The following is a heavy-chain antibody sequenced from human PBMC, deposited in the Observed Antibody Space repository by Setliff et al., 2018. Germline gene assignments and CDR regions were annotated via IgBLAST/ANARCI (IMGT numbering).Heavy chain of an antibody. V-gene: IGHV1-18*01. CDR2: ISGYNGNT. CDR3: ARDRGLEADVVSLINMGDF. D-gene: IGHD5-12*01. J-gene: IGHJ4*02. Sequence: GASVKVSCKTAGYTFLSYGLSWVRQAPGQGLEWMGWISGYNGNTDYAQNFQGRVTMTTETSTSTAYMGLRSLRSDDTAVYYCARDRGLEADVVSLINMGDFWGQGTLVTVSS. CDR1: GYTFLSYG.